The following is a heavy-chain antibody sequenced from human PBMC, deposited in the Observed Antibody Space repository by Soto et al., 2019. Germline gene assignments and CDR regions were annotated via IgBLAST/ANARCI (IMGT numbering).Heavy chain of an antibody. CDR2: ISYDGSNK. CDR1: GFTFSSYA. Sequence: GGSLRLSCAASGFTFSSYAMHWVRQAPGKGLEWVAVISYDGSNKYYADSVKGRFTISRDNSKNTLYLQMNSLRAEDTAVYYCARGGDDLVVVVAATFDYWGQGTLVTVSS. V-gene: IGHV3-30-3*01. J-gene: IGHJ4*02. D-gene: IGHD2-15*01. CDR3: ARGGDDLVVVVAATFDY.